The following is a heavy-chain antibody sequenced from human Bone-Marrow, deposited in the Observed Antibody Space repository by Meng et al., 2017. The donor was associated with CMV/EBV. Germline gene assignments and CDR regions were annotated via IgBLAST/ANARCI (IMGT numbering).Heavy chain of an antibody. CDR1: GYMFTTSN. CDR3: ARDRVLRGVNGMDV. J-gene: IGHJ6*02. CDR2: IFPSGGGT. D-gene: IGHD3-10*01. V-gene: IGHV1-46*01. Sequence: ASVKVSCKTSGYMFTTSNVHWVRQAPGQGLEWMGVIFPSGGGTTYAHIFQGRITMTRDPSTSTVYMELRSLRSDDTAVYYCARDRVLRGVNGMDVWGQGTTVTVSS.